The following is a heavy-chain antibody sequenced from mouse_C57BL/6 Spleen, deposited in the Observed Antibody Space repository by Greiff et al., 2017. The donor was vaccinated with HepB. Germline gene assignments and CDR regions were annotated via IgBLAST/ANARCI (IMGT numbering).Heavy chain of an antibody. CDR3: AISYGNYAWFAY. V-gene: IGHV2-2*01. CDR1: GFSLTSYG. D-gene: IGHD2-1*01. Sequence: VQLKESGPGLVQPSQSLSITCTVSGFSLTSYGVHWVRQSPGKGLEWLGVIWSGGSTDYNAAFISRLSISKDNSKSQVFFKMSSLQADDTAIYYCAISYGNYAWFAYWGQGTLVTVSA. J-gene: IGHJ3*01. CDR2: IWSGGST.